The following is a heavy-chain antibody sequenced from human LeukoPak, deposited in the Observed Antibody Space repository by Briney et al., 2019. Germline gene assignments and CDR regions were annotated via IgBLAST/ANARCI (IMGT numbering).Heavy chain of an antibody. CDR2: IYYSGRT. Sequence: PSETLSLTCTVSGGSISPYYWTWLRQSPGKALEWIGYIYYSGRTSYNPPLKSRVTMSVDTSKNQFSLQLSSVPAADTAVYYCARDGNPWNLDVWGRGTLVTVSS. V-gene: IGHV4-59*01. CDR1: GGSISPYY. CDR3: ARDGNPWNLDV. J-gene: IGHJ2*01. D-gene: IGHD1-26*01.